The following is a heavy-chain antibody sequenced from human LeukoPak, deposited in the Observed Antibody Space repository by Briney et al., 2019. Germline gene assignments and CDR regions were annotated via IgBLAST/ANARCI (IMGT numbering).Heavy chain of an antibody. CDR1: GYTFTSYY. CDR2: INPSGGST. D-gene: IGHD1-14*01. V-gene: IGHV1-46*01. Sequence: ASVKVSCKASGYTFTSYYMHWVRQAPGQGLEWMGIINPSGGSTSYAQKFQGRVTMTRDTSTSTVYMELSSLRSEDTAVYHCARLATDYYFDYWGQGTLVTVSS. J-gene: IGHJ4*02. CDR3: ARLATDYYFDY.